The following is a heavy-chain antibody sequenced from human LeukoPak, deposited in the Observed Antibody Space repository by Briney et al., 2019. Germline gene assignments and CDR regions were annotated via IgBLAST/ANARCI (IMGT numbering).Heavy chain of an antibody. CDR2: IWYDGSNK. J-gene: IGHJ6*02. CDR3: ARTGYSSSWYSGYYYGMDV. V-gene: IGHV3-33*08. D-gene: IGHD6-13*01. Sequence: PGGSLKLSCAASGFTFSDYYMSWIRQAPGKGLEWVAVIWYDGSNKYYADSVKGRFTISRDNSKNTLYLQMNSLSAEDTAVYYCARTGYSSSWYSGYYYGMDVWGQGTTVTVSS. CDR1: GFTFSDYY.